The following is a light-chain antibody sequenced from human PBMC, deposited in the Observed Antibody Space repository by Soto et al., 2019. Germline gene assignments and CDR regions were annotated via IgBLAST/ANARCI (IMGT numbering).Light chain of an antibody. CDR1: SSDVGRYNY. V-gene: IGLV2-14*01. J-gene: IGLJ2*01. Sequence: QSVLTQPASVSGSPGQSITISCTGTSSDVGRYNYVSWYQQHPGKAPELMIYEVNDRPSGVSTRFSGSKSGNTASLTISGLQAEDEAHYYCSSYTSSSTVVFGGGTKVTVL. CDR3: SSYTSSSTVV. CDR2: EVN.